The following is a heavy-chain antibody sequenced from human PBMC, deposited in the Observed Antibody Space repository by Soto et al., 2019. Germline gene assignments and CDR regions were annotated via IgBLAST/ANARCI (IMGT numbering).Heavy chain of an antibody. CDR3: AKDARRSGIVGQWVA. J-gene: IGHJ5*02. V-gene: IGHV3-23*01. Sequence: EVPLMESGGGLIQPGGSLRLSCAASGFTFSDYAMAWVRQVPGKGLEWVSGISDSGITTKYAASVKGRFTISRDNSKNTLFLQITSLKAADTAVYYCAKDARRSGIVGQWVAWGQGALVTVSP. D-gene: IGHD1-26*01. CDR1: GFTFSDYA. CDR2: ISDSGITT.